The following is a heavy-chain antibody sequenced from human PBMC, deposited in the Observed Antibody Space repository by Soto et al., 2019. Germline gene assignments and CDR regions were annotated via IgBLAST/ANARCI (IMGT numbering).Heavy chain of an antibody. Sequence: SPRLSCAVSGLPFSSYWMSWVRKNPGKGLEWVANINQDGSESYYVDAVKGRFAISRDNAKNSLYLQMDSLRAEDTAVYYCARELIVGPAEYFPLWGQGTLVTVSS. D-gene: IGHD1-26*01. CDR2: INQDGSES. J-gene: IGHJ1*01. CDR1: GLPFSSYW. CDR3: ARELIVGPAEYFPL. V-gene: IGHV3-7*01.